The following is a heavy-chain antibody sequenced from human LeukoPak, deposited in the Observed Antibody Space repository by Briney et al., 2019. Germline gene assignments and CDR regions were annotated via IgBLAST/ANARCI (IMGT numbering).Heavy chain of an antibody. CDR1: GYTFTSYY. D-gene: IGHD6-19*01. J-gene: IGHJ4*02. Sequence: ASVKVSCKASGYTFTSYYMHWVRQAPGQGLEWMGIINPSGGSTTYAQKFQGRATMTSDTSTSTVYMELSSLRSDDTAVYYCARDRLSVAGHFDYWGQGTLVTVSS. CDR3: ARDRLSVAGHFDY. V-gene: IGHV1-46*01. CDR2: INPSGGST.